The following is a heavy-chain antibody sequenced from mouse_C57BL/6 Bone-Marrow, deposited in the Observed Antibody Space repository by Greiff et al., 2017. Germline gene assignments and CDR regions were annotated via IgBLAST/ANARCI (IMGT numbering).Heavy chain of an antibody. CDR1: GFNIKDDY. CDR3: SSFDGNYFDF. D-gene: IGHD2-3*01. V-gene: IGHV14-4*01. CDR2: IDPEIGDT. J-gene: IGHJ2*01. Sequence: VRLQQSGAELVRPGASVKLSCTASGFNIKDDYIHWVKQRPEQGLEWIGWIDPEIGDTEYASKFQGQATIPSDTSSNTAYLQLSSLTSEDTAVYYCSSFDGNYFDFWGQGTPLTVAS.